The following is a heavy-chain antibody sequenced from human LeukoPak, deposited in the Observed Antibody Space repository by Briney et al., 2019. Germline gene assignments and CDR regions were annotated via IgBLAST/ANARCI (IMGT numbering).Heavy chain of an antibody. CDR1: GASVSSGGYY. V-gene: IGHV4-31*03. D-gene: IGHD5-12*01. J-gene: IGHJ4*02. CDR2: IYYSGRT. CDR3: ARVGTPGYSGYDH. Sequence: PSETLSLTCTVSGASVSSGGYYWSWTRQHPGKGLEWIGSIYYSGRTYYNPSLKSRVTTSIDTSKNQFSLKLSSVTAADTAVYYCARVGTPGYSGYDHWGQGTLVTVSS.